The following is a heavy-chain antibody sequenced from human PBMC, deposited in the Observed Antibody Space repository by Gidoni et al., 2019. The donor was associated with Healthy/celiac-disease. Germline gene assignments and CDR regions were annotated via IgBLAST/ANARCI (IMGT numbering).Heavy chain of an antibody. Sequence: QVQLVQSGAEVKKPGASVKVSCKVSGYTLPELSMHWVRQAPGKGLEWMGGFDPEEGETIYAQKFQGRVTMTEDTSTDTAYMELSSLRSEDTAVYYCATLEAVAGSWSAFDIWGQGTMVTVSS. D-gene: IGHD6-19*01. V-gene: IGHV1-24*01. J-gene: IGHJ3*02. CDR2: FDPEEGET. CDR3: ATLEAVAGSWSAFDI. CDR1: GYTLPELS.